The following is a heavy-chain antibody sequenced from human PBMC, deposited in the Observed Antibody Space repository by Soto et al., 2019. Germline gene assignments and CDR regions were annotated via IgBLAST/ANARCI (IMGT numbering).Heavy chain of an antibody. J-gene: IGHJ5*02. D-gene: IGHD6-19*01. CDR1: GGSIISYY. CDR3: ARADWGSGWLNWFDP. V-gene: IGHV4-59*01. CDR2: IYYSGST. Sequence: PSETLSLTCTVSGGSIISYYWSWIRQPPGKGLEWIGYIYYSGSTNYNPSLKSRVTISVDTSKNQFSLKLSSVTAADTAVYYCARADWGSGWLNWFDPWGQGTLVTVSS.